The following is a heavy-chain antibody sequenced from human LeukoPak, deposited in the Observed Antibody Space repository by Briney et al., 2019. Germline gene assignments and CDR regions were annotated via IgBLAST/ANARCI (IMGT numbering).Heavy chain of an antibody. CDR1: GFTFSIYW. Sequence: GGSLRLSCAASGFTFSIYWMHWVRQAPGKGLVWVSRINSDGSSTSYADSVKGRFTISRDNAKNTLYLQMNSLRAEDTAVYYCARGPLWYYDSSGYYYVYWGQGTLVTVSS. J-gene: IGHJ4*02. CDR3: ARGPLWYYDSSGYYYVY. CDR2: INSDGSST. V-gene: IGHV3-74*01. D-gene: IGHD3-22*01.